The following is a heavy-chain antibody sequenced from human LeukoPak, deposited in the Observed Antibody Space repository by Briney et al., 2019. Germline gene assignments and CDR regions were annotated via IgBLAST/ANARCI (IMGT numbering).Heavy chain of an antibody. V-gene: IGHV3-23*01. J-gene: IGHJ5*02. Sequence: GGSLRLSCAASGFTFSSYAMGWVRQAPGKGLEWVSAIIGSGGSTYYAAPVKGRFTISRDNSKNTLYLQMNSLRAEDTAVYYCAKIYPPRPVRPRANWFDPWGQGTLVTVSS. D-gene: IGHD3-10*01. CDR2: IIGSGGST. CDR3: AKIYPPRPVRPRANWFDP. CDR1: GFTFSSYA.